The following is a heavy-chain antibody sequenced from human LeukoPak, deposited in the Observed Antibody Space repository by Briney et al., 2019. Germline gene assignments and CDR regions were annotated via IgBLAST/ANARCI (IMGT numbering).Heavy chain of an antibody. CDR1: GFTVSSNY. CDR3: AKSAYYDSSGFYREYYFDY. D-gene: IGHD3-22*01. Sequence: PGGSLRLSCAASGFTVSSNYMSWVRQAPGKGLEWVSSISSSSSYIYYADSVKGRFTISRDNAKNLLYLQMNSLRAEDTAVYYCAKSAYYDSSGFYREYYFDYWGQGTLVTVSS. J-gene: IGHJ4*02. V-gene: IGHV3-21*01. CDR2: ISSSSSYI.